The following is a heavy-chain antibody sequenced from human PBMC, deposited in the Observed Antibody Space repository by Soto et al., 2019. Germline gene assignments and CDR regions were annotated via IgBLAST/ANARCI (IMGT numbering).Heavy chain of an antibody. J-gene: IGHJ2*01. CDR3: ARDPMLGTAMVIWYFDL. CDR2: ISYDGSNN. D-gene: IGHD5-18*01. V-gene: IGHV3-30-3*01. CDR1: GFTFSSYA. Sequence: QVQLLESGGGVVQPGTSLRLSCAASGFTFSSYAMHWFRQAPGKGLEWVSVISYDGSNNYYPDSVKCRFTISTANSRTTLYLQMNSLRAEDTAVYYCARDPMLGTAMVIWYFDLWCRGTLVTVSS.